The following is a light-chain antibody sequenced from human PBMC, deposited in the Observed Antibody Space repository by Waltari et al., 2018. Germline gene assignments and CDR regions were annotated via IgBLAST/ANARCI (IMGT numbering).Light chain of an antibody. CDR2: EDN. V-gene: IGLV3-10*01. Sequence: SHELTQPPSVSVSPGQTARITCSGDALPTKYIYWYQQKSGQAPVMLIYEDNKRPSGIPGRFSGSSSGTLATLTVSGAVVEDEGDCYCYSTDSSSFPLFGGGTRLTVL. CDR3: YSTDSSSFPL. CDR1: ALPTKY. J-gene: IGLJ3*02.